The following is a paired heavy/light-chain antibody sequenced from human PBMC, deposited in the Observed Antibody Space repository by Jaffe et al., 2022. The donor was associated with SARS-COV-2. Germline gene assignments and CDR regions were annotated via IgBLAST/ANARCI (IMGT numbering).Heavy chain of an antibody. J-gene: IGHJ4*02. CDR1: GESISRGGYC. CDR3: ARAYTWNYPLDY. D-gene: IGHD1-7*01. CDR2: IFYSGST. V-gene: IGHV4-39*01. Sequence: QLQLQESGPGLVKPSETLSLSCSVSGESISRGGYCWGWIRQTPGTGLEWIGCIFYSGSTYYNPSLNSRVSMSIDTSRNQFSLRLGSVTAADTAMYFCARAYTWNYPLDYWGRGSLVTVSS.
Light chain of an antibody. V-gene: IGKV1-39*01. CDR3: QQTYSVPLT. Sequence: DIQLTQSPSSLSASVGDRVTISCRAGQSISTYLHWYQQRPGKAPKLLIYAAGTLQSGVPSRFSGSGSGTDFTLTISSLQPEDFVTYFCQQTYSVPLTFGGGTRVEI. J-gene: IGKJ4*01. CDR2: AAG. CDR1: QSISTY.